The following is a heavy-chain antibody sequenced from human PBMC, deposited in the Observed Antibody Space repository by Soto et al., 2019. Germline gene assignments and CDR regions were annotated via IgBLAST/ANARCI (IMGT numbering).Heavy chain of an antibody. Sequence: SETLSLTCFVSGGSVTSHHWSWIRQLPGQGLEWIAYTSYTGNTNYNHSLQSRVTISLDTSKNQLSLKLTSMTAADTAVYYCARDMHAGFTPYFDPWGQGTLVTVSS. J-gene: IGHJ5*02. CDR3: ARDMHAGFTPYFDP. CDR2: TSYTGNT. CDR1: GGSVTSHH. D-gene: IGHD2-15*01. V-gene: IGHV4-59*02.